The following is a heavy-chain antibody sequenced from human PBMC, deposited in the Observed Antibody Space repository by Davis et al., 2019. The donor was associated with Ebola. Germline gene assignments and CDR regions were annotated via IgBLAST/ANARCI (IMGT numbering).Heavy chain of an antibody. CDR1: GGSFSGYY. Sequence: MPGGSLRLSCAVYGGSFSGYYWSWIRQPPGKGLEWIGEINHSGSTNYNPSLKSRVTISVDTSKNQFSLKLSSVTAADTAVYYCARVGYSGSPVGAFDIWGQGTMVTVSS. CDR3: ARVGYSGSPVGAFDI. CDR2: INHSGST. D-gene: IGHD1-26*01. V-gene: IGHV4-34*01. J-gene: IGHJ3*02.